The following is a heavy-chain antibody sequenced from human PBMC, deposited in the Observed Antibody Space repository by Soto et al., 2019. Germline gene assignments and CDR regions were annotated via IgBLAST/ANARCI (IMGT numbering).Heavy chain of an antibody. J-gene: IGHJ6*03. CDR3: AYKAFITGYYYYYMDV. Sequence: QITLKESGPALVKPTQTLTLTCTFSGFSLSTSGVGVGWIRQPPGKALEWLALIYWDDDKRYSPSLKSRLTITKDTSKNQVVLTMTNMDPVDTGTYYCAYKAFITGYYYYYMDVWGKGTTVTVSS. CDR2: IYWDDDK. V-gene: IGHV2-5*02. D-gene: IGHD3-22*01. CDR1: GFSLSTSGVG.